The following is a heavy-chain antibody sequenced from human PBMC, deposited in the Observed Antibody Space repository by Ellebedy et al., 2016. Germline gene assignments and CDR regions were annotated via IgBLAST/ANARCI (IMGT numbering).Heavy chain of an antibody. CDR1: GYTFTSYA. CDR2: INTSGGST. J-gene: IGHJ4*02. Sequence: ASVKVSCKASGYTFTSYAMNWVRQAPGQGLEWMGIINTSGGSTSYAQKFQGRVTITRDTSTSTVYMELSSLRSEDTGVYYCARDSRQWLEEYQYEYWGQGTLVIVSS. D-gene: IGHD6-19*01. V-gene: IGHV1-46*01. CDR3: ARDSRQWLEEYQYEY.